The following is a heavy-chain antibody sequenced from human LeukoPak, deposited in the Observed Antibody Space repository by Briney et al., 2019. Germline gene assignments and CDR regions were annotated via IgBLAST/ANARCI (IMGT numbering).Heavy chain of an antibody. D-gene: IGHD1-1*01. CDR3: VIDRDNCEGRDFDL. V-gene: IGHV3-23*01. J-gene: IGHJ4*02. Sequence: GGSLRLSCAASGFTFSSYAMSWVRQAPGEGAGWGSGMTGNSHKTYSADSVKGRFTISRDNSKDTLYLQINSLRAEDTAVYYCVIDRDNCEGRDFDLWGQGTLVTVSS. CDR1: GFTFSSYA. CDR2: MTGNSHKT.